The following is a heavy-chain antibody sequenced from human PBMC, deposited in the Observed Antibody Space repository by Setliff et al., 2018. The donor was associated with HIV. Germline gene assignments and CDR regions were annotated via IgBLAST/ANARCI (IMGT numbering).Heavy chain of an antibody. V-gene: IGHV1-69*05. CDR3: ARGHSHGYGYSGSYGPFDI. J-gene: IGHJ3*02. CDR1: GGTFSSYA. D-gene: IGHD1-26*01. Sequence: SVRVSCKASGGTFSSYAINWVRQAPGQGLEWMGGIIPMFGTLNFAQKFRGRVTITTDESTSTAYMELNSLRSEDTAVYYCARGHSHGYGYSGSYGPFDIWGQGTMVTVSS. CDR2: IIPMFGTL.